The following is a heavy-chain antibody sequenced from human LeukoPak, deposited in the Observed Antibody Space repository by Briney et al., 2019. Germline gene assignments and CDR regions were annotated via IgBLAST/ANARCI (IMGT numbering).Heavy chain of an antibody. Sequence: LTGGSLRLSCAASGFTFSSYGMSWVRQAPGKGLEWVSAISGSGGSTYYADSVKGRFTISRDNAKNSLYLQMNSLRAEDTAVYYCARDFTIGFLEWLLQPFDYWGQGTLVTVSS. CDR2: ISGSGGST. CDR1: GFTFSSYG. J-gene: IGHJ4*02. CDR3: ARDFTIGFLEWLLQPFDY. D-gene: IGHD3-3*02. V-gene: IGHV3-23*01.